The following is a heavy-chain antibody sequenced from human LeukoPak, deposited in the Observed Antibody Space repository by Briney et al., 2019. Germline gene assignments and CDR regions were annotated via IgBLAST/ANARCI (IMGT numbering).Heavy chain of an antibody. V-gene: IGHV4-59*12. D-gene: IGHD3-9*01. CDR2: IYYSGST. J-gene: IGHJ3*02. CDR3: ARVGYYDILTGYYNDRAFDI. CDR1: GGSISSYY. Sequence: SETLSLTCTVSGGSISSYYWSWIRQPPGKGLEWIGYIYYSGSTNYNPSLKSRVTISVDRSKNQFSLKLSSVTAADTAVYYCARVGYYDILTGYYNDRAFDIWGQGTMVTVSS.